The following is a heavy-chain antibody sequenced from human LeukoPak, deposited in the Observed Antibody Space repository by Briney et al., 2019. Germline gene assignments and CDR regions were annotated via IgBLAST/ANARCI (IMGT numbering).Heavy chain of an antibody. CDR3: ASTTHYTFGGVL. D-gene: IGHD3-16*01. V-gene: IGHV3-21*01. CDR1: GFTFSSYS. J-gene: IGHJ4*02. Sequence: AGGSLRLSCAASGFTFSSYSMNWVRQAPGKGLEWVSSISSSSSYIYYADSVKGRFTISRDNAKNSLYLQMNSLRAEDTAVYYCASTTHYTFGGVLWSQGTLVTVSS. CDR2: ISSSSSYI.